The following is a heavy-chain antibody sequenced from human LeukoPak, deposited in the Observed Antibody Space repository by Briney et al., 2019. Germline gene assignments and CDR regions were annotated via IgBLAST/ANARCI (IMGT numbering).Heavy chain of an antibody. CDR2: IYYSGST. CDR3: ARDYRYSSGWYLPFYS. CDR1: GGSISSGGYY. J-gene: IGHJ5*02. V-gene: IGHV4-31*03. D-gene: IGHD6-19*01. Sequence: SETLSLTCTVSGGSISSGGYYWSWIRQHPGKGLEWIGYIYYSGSTYYNPSLKSRVTISVDTSKNQFSLKLSSVTAADTAVYYCARDYRYSSGWYLPFYSWGQGTLATVSS.